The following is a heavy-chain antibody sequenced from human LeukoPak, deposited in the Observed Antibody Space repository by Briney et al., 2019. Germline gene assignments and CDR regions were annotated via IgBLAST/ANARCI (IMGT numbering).Heavy chain of an antibody. Sequence: RGESLKISCKGSGSIFTSYWIGWGRQLPGKGLEWMGIIYPGDSDTRYSPSFQGQVTISADKSLSTAYLQWSSLKASDTAMYYCASHQTNSGYDNFDYWGQGTLVTVSS. CDR1: GSIFTSYW. CDR2: IYPGDSDT. CDR3: ASHQTNSGYDNFDY. J-gene: IGHJ4*02. D-gene: IGHD5-12*01. V-gene: IGHV5-51*01.